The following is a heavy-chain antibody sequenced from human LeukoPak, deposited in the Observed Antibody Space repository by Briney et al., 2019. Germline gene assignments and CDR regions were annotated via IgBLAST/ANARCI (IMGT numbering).Heavy chain of an antibody. CDR2: TTGSGAST. J-gene: IGHJ4*02. CDR1: GLTFSSYA. V-gene: IGHV3-23*01. CDR3: AKGSLAYCSGAKCYPFDS. D-gene: IGHD2-15*01. Sequence: GGSLRLSCAASGLTFSSYAMSWVRQAPGKGLKWVSATTGSGASTYHADSVKGRFTVSRDNSKNTFYLQMSSLRADDTAVYYCAKGSLAYCSGAKCYPFDSWGQGTLVTVSS.